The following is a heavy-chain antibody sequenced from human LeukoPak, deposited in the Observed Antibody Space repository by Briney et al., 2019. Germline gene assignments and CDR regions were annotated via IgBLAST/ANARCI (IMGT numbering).Heavy chain of an antibody. D-gene: IGHD2-15*01. CDR3: ARDRDCSGGSCYIKFDP. V-gene: IGHV3-33*01. Sequence: GRSLRLSCAASGFTFSSYGMHWVRQAPGKGLEWVAVIWYDGSNKYYADSVKGRFTISRDNSKNTLYLQVNSLRAEDTAVYYCARDRDCSGGSCYIKFDPWGQGTLVTVSS. J-gene: IGHJ5*02. CDR1: GFTFSSYG. CDR2: IWYDGSNK.